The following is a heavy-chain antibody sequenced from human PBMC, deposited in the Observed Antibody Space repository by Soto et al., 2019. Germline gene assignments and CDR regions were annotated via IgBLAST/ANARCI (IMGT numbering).Heavy chain of an antibody. CDR3: VKYTVTEDLGES. J-gene: IGHJ5*02. CDR2: VSHAGTYT. D-gene: IGHD3-16*01. CDR1: GFTFSSYA. Sequence: VQLLESGGDVVRPGGSLRLSCAASGFTFSSYAMGWVRQAPGKGLEWVAGVSHAGTYTFYADSVRGRFSISTDNSRDTVDLYMNALRGDDTAVYFCVKYTVTEDLGESWGQGTMVSVSS. V-gene: IGHV3-23*01.